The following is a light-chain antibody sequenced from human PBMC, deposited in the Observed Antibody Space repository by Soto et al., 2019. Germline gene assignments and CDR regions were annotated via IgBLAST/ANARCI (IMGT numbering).Light chain of an antibody. Sequence: QSALTQPASVSGSPGQSITISCTGTSSDVGGYNYVSWYQQHTGKAPKLMIYEVSNRPSGVSNRFSGSKSGNTDSLTISGLQAEDEADYYCSSYTSSSTVVFGGGTKRTVL. CDR3: SSYTSSSTVV. CDR1: SSDVGGYNY. CDR2: EVS. V-gene: IGLV2-14*01. J-gene: IGLJ2*01.